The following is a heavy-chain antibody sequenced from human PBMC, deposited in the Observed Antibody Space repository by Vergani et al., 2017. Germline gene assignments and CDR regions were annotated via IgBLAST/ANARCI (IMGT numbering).Heavy chain of an antibody. V-gene: IGHV1-46*03. J-gene: IGHJ4*02. CDR1: GYTFSNYY. Sequence: QVQVMQSGAEVKKFGASVKVSCKTSGYTFSNYYMHWVRQAPGQGLEWMGIINPSGGHTNYAQKFQGRVTMTRDTSTSTVYMELSSLRSEDTAIYYCARGDYGILTGYRYWGQGTLVTVSA. CDR2: INPSGGHT. D-gene: IGHD3-9*01. CDR3: ARGDYGILTGYRY.